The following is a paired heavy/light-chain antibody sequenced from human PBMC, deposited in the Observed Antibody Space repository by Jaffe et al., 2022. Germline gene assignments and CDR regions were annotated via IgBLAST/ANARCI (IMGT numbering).Heavy chain of an antibody. CDR2: ISSSGSTI. D-gene: IGHD6-13*01. V-gene: IGHV3-11*01. CDR1: GFTFSDYY. CDR3: ARAGSSSWYRAVLIDY. J-gene: IGHJ4*02. Sequence: QVQLVESGGGLVKPGGSLRLSCAASGFTFSDYYMSWIRQAPGKGLEWVSYISSSGSTIYYADSVKGRFTISRDNAKNSLYLQMNSLRAEDTAVYYCARAGSSSWYRAVLIDYWGQGTLVTVSS.
Light chain of an antibody. CDR3: QQFNSYPETVT. J-gene: IGKJ4*01. CDR2: DAS. Sequence: AIQLTQSPSSLSASVGDRVTITCRASQGISSALAWYQQKPGKAPKLLIYDASSLESGVPSRFSGSGSGTDFTLTISSLQPEDFATYYCQQFNSYPETVTFGGGTKVEIK. V-gene: IGKV1-13*02. CDR1: QGISSA.